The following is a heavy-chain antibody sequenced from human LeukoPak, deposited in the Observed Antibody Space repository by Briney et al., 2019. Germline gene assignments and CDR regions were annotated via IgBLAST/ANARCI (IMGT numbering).Heavy chain of an antibody. J-gene: IGHJ6*04. CDR3: ATEGTYYYGMDV. CDR2: ISSSSSYI. D-gene: IGHD3-10*01. CDR1: GFTFSSYS. V-gene: IGHV3-21*01. Sequence: PGGSLRLSCAASGFTFSSYSMNWVRQASGKGLEWVSSISSSSSYIYYADSVKGRFTISRDNAKNSLYLQMNSLRAEDTAVYYCATEGTYYYGMDVWGKGTTVTVSS.